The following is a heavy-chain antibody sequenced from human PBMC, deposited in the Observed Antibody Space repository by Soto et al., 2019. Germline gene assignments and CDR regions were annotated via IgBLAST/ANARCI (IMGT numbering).Heavy chain of an antibody. CDR1: GGSISSYY. J-gene: IGHJ3*02. Sequence: SETLSLTCTVSGGSISSYYWSWIRQPPGKGLEWIGYIYYSGSTNYNPSLKSRVTISVDTSKNQFSLKLSSVTAADTAVYYCARGHSGYEDDAFDIWGQGTMVTVSS. D-gene: IGHD5-12*01. CDR3: ARGHSGYEDDAFDI. CDR2: IYYSGST. V-gene: IGHV4-59*01.